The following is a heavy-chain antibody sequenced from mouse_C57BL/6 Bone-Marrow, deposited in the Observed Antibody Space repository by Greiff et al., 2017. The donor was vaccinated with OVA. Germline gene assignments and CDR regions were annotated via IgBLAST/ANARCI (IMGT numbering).Heavy chain of an antibody. CDR2: IDPSDSET. CDR1: GYTFTSYW. J-gene: IGHJ4*01. V-gene: IGHV1-52*01. Sequence: QVQLQQPGAELVRPGSSVKLSCKASGYTFTSYWMHWVKQRPIQGLEWIGNIDPSDSETHYNQKFKDKATLTVDKSSSTAYMQLSSLTSEDSAVYYCAREDSNYVGYAMDYWGQGTSVTGSS. CDR3: AREDSNYVGYAMDY. D-gene: IGHD2-5*01.